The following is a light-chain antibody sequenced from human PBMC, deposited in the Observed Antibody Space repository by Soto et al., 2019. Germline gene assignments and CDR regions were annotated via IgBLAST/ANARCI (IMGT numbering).Light chain of an antibody. V-gene: IGKV3-20*01. CDR2: GAS. CDR3: QHYAAAPIT. J-gene: IGKJ5*01. Sequence: TVLTQSPVTLSLSPGERATLSCRASQSVGGNVAWYQQKPGQAPKLLISGASSRAPGIPDRFSGSGSGADFPLPHRRLGPEDFALYYCQHYAAAPITFGQGTRLDI. CDR1: QSVGGN.